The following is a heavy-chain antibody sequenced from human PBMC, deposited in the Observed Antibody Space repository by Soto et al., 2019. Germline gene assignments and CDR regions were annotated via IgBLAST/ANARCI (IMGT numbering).Heavy chain of an antibody. CDR3: ASPLRYFDWSTNYYYDMDA. D-gene: IGHD3-9*01. CDR1: GGTFSSYT. CDR2: IIPILGIA. Sequence: GASVKVSCKASGGTFSSYTISWVRQAPGQGLEWMGRIIPILGIANYAQKFQGRVTITADKSTSTAYMELTSLRSEDTAVYYCASPLRYFDWSTNYYYDMDAWGQGTTVTVS. V-gene: IGHV1-69*02. J-gene: IGHJ6*02.